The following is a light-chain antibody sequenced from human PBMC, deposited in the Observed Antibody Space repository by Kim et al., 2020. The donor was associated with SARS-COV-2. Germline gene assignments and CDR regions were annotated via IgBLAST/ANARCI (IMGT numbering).Light chain of an antibody. J-gene: IGKJ1*01. V-gene: IGKV2-30*01. CDR3: MQDGQWPWT. CDR1: QSLVNSDGNTY. Sequence: DVVMTQSPLSLPVTLGQPASISCRSSQSLVNSDGNTYLIWFQQRPGQSPRRLIYKVSNRDSGVPDRFSGSGSGTDFTLKIGRVEAEDVGVYYCMQDGQWPWTLGQGTKVDIK. CDR2: KVS.